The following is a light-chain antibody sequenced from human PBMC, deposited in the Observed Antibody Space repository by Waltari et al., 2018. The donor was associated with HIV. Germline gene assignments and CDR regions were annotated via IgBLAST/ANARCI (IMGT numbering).Light chain of an antibody. CDR2: DFS. V-gene: IGLV2-23*02. J-gene: IGLJ3*02. CDR3: CSYAGDNTWV. Sequence: QSALTQPASVSGSPGQSITIACTGTGSDIGSYKLLSWYRQHPGTAPTLMVYDFSKRPSGVSSRFSGAKSANTASLAISGLQAEDEADYYCCSYAGDNTWVFVGGTKVTVL. CDR1: GSDIGSYKL.